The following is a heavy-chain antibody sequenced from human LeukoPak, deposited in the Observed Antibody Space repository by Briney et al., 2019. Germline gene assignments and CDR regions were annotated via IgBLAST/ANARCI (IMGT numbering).Heavy chain of an antibody. V-gene: IGHV1-2*04. J-gene: IGHJ6*03. Sequence: ASVKVSCKASGYTFTGYYMHWVRQAPGQGLEWMGWINPNSGGTNYAQKFQGWVTMTRDTSISTAYMELSRLTYEDTAVYYCAREFYCSSSSCYTYFYYMDVWGKGTTVTVSS. D-gene: IGHD2-2*02. CDR3: AREFYCSSSSCYTYFYYMDV. CDR1: GYTFTGYY. CDR2: INPNSGGT.